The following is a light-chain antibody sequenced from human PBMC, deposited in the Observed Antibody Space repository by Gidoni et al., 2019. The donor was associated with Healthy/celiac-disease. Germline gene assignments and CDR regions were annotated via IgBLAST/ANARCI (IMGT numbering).Light chain of an antibody. Sequence: QSALTQPASVSGSHGQSITISSTGTSSDVGGYNYVSWYQQHPGKAPKLMIYEVSNRPSGVSNRFSGSKSGNTASLTISGLQVEDEADYYCSSYTSSSTLVFGGGTKLTVL. J-gene: IGLJ2*01. CDR2: EVS. CDR3: SSYTSSSTLV. CDR1: SSDVGGYNY. V-gene: IGLV2-14*01.